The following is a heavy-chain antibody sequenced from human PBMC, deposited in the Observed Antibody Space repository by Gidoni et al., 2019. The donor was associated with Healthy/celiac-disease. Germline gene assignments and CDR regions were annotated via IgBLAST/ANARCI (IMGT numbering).Heavy chain of an antibody. CDR1: GFSLSTRGVG. D-gene: IGHD3-22*01. CDR2: IYWNDDK. CDR3: AHSINYYDSSGYYQTLGWFDP. V-gene: IGHV2-5*01. Sequence: QITLKESGPTLVKPTQTLKLTCTFSGFSLSTRGVGVGWLRQPPGKALEWLALIYWNDDKRYSPSLKSSLTITKDTSNNQVVLTMTNMDPVDTATYYCAHSINYYDSSGYYQTLGWFDPWGQGTLVTVSS. J-gene: IGHJ5*02.